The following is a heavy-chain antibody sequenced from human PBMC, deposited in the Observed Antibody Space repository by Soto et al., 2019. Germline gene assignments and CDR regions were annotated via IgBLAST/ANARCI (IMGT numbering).Heavy chain of an antibody. V-gene: IGHV4-59*02. CDR2: IYNTGTT. D-gene: IGHD3-9*01. J-gene: IGHJ4*02. Sequence: SETLSLTCSVSGGSVYDFYWNWLRQSPGKGLEWIGNIYNTGTTNYNPSLRSRATISIDTSKNQFSLHLKSVTAADSAMYFCARGHGIYVRFDFWGQGALVTVSS. CDR1: GGSVYDFY. CDR3: ARGHGIYVRFDF.